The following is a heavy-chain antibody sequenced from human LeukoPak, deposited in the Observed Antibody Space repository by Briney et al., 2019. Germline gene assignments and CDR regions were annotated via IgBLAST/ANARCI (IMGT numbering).Heavy chain of an antibody. J-gene: IGHJ4*02. CDR1: EGTFSSYA. CDR2: IIPIFGTA. Sequence: SVKVSCKASEGTFSSYAISWVRQAPGQGLEWMGGIIPIFGTANYAQKFQGRVTITADESTSTAYMELSSLRSEDTAVYYCARDSGRHDILTGYVELDYWGQGTLVTVSS. D-gene: IGHD3-9*01. CDR3: ARDSGRHDILTGYVELDY. V-gene: IGHV1-69*13.